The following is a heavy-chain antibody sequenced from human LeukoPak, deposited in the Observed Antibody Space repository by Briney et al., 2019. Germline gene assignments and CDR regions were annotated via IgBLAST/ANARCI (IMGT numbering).Heavy chain of an antibody. CDR3: AQQRGYGSGSLDY. V-gene: IGHV3-7*01. CDR2: IKQDGSEK. D-gene: IGHD3-10*01. J-gene: IGHJ4*02. Sequence: GRSLRLSCAASGFTFSSYGMHWVRQAPGKGLEWVANIKQDGSEKYYVDSVKGRFTISRDNAKNSLYLQMNSLRAEDTAVYYCAQQRGYGSGSLDYWGQGTLVTVSS. CDR1: GFTFSSYG.